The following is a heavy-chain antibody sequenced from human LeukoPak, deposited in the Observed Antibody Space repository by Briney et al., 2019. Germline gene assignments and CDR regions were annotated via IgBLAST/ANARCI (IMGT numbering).Heavy chain of an antibody. D-gene: IGHD2-2*01. CDR1: GGSISSSSYY. CDR2: IYHSGST. CDR3: ARGVNGLPVY. J-gene: IGHJ4*02. Sequence: PSETLPLTCTVSGGSISSSSYYWGWLRQPPGKGLEWIGYIYHSGSTYYNPSLKSRVTISVDRSKNQFSLKLSSVTAADTAVYYCARGVNGLPVYWGQGTLVTVSS. V-gene: IGHV4-30-2*01.